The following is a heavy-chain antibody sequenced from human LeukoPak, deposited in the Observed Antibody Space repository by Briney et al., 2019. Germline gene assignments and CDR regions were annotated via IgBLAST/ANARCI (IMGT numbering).Heavy chain of an antibody. Sequence: GGSLRLSCAASGLTVTSNYMTWVRQAPGKGLEWVAIIYSGGYPDYADSVKGRFTISRDNSKTTLYLQMNSLRAEDTAVYYCARRLEYSGSKGVFDYWGQGTLVTVSS. V-gene: IGHV3-66*01. CDR2: IYSGGYP. J-gene: IGHJ4*02. CDR3: ARRLEYSGSKGVFDY. CDR1: GLTVTSNY. D-gene: IGHD1-26*01.